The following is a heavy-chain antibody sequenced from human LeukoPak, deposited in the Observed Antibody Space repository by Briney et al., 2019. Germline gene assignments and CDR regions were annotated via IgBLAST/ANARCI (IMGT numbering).Heavy chain of an antibody. CDR3: ARGPYWNYVNWYFDL. J-gene: IGHJ2*01. D-gene: IGHD1-7*01. CDR2: INHSGST. Sequence: ASETLSLTCAVYGESFSGYYWSWIRQPPGKGLEWIGEINHSGSTNYNPSLKSRVTISVDTSKNQFSLKLSSVTAADTAVYYCARGPYWNYVNWYFDLWGRGTLVTVSS. V-gene: IGHV4-34*01. CDR1: GESFSGYY.